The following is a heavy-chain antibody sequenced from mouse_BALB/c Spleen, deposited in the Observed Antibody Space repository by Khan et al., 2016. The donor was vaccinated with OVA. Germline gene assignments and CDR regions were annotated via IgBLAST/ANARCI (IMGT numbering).Heavy chain of an antibody. CDR3: GRGGYWYFDD. Sequence: QIQLVQSGPELKKPGETVKISCKASGYTFTNYGMNWVKQAPGKGLKWMGWINTYTGEPTYVDDFKGRFAFSLETSASTAYLQINNLRNEDTATYCGGRGGYWYFDDWGAGTTVTVSS. V-gene: IGHV9-3-1*01. CDR1: GYTFTNYG. J-gene: IGHJ1*01. CDR2: INTYTGEP.